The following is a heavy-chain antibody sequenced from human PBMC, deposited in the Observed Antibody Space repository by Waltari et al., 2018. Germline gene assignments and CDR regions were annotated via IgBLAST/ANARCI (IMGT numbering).Heavy chain of an antibody. D-gene: IGHD6-19*01. Sequence: EVQLLESGGGLVQPGGSLRLSCAASGFTFSSYALSWVRQAPGKGLEWVSVIYSGGSTYYADSVKGRFTISRDNSKNTLYLQMNSLRAEDTAVYYCAKAEQWLASPEYWGQGTLVTVSS. CDR2: IYSGGST. V-gene: IGHV3-23*03. CDR1: GFTFSSYA. CDR3: AKAEQWLASPEY. J-gene: IGHJ4*02.